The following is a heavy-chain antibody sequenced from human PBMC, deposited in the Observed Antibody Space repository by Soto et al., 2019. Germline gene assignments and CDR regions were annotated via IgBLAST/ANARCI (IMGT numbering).Heavy chain of an antibody. Sequence: TGGSLRLSCAASGFTFSSYSMNWVRQAPGKGLEWVSSISSSSSYIYYADSVKGRFTISRDNAKNSLYLQMNSLRAEDTAVYYCASFVYDFWSGYLGIYGMDVWGQGTTVTVSS. CDR1: GFTFSSYS. CDR2: ISSSSSYI. D-gene: IGHD3-3*01. V-gene: IGHV3-21*01. CDR3: ASFVYDFWSGYLGIYGMDV. J-gene: IGHJ6*02.